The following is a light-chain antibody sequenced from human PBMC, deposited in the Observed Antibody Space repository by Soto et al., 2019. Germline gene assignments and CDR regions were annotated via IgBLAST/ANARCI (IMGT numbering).Light chain of an antibody. V-gene: IGLV2-8*01. CDR1: SSDVGGYNY. J-gene: IGLJ2*01. CDR2: EVS. Sequence: QSVLTQPPSASGSPGLSVTISCTGTSSDVGGYNYVSWYQQHPGKAPKLMIYEVSKRPSGVPDRFSGSKSGNTASLTVSGLRAEDEADYYCSSYAGSNNVLFGGGTKVTVL. CDR3: SSYAGSNNVL.